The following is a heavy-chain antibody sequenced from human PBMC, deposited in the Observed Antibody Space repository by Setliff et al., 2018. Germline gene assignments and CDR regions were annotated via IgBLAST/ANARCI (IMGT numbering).Heavy chain of an antibody. D-gene: IGHD3-22*01. J-gene: IGHJ6*02. V-gene: IGHV3-48*01. CDR3: ARANYYDSSGHSVYYYGMDV. CDR1: GFTFSSYS. Sequence: GGSLRLSCAASGFTFSSYSMNWVRQAPGKGLEWVSYISLSSTTIYYADSVKGRFAISRDNVKNSLYLQMNSLRAEDTAVYYCARANYYDSSGHSVYYYGMDVWGQGTTVTVSS. CDR2: ISLSSTTI.